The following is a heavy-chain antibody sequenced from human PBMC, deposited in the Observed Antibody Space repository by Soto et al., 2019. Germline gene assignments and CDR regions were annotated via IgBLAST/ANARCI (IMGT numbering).Heavy chain of an antibody. CDR3: ATELGENPASPFDA. V-gene: IGHV1-69*13. D-gene: IGHD3-10*01. CDR2: IIPLFGTA. J-gene: IGHJ4*02. Sequence: PSVKVSCKASGVTFSSETLGWVRQAPGQGLEWVGGIIPLFGTASYAQKFQGRVTITADESTSTVYMELSSLRSDDTAVYFCATELGENPASPFDAWGQGTLVTVSS. CDR1: GVTFSSET.